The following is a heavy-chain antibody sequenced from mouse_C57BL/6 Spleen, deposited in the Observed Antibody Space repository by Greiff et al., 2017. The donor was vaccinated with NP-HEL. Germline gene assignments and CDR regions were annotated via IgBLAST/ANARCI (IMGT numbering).Heavy chain of an antibody. CDR2: IDPSDSYT. D-gene: IGHD3-2*02. J-gene: IGHJ4*01. V-gene: IGHV1-50*01. Sequence: VQLQQPGAELVKPGASVKLSCKASGYTFTSYWMQWVKQRPGQGLEWIGEIDPSDSYTNYNQKFKGKATLTVDTSSSTAYMQLSSLTSEDSAVYYCARGDSSGYVGAMDYWGQGTSVTVSS. CDR3: ARGDSSGYVGAMDY. CDR1: GYTFTSYW.